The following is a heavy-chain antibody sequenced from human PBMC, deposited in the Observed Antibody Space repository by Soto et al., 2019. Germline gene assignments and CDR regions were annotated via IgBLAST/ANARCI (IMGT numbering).Heavy chain of an antibody. CDR1: GGSISSYY. D-gene: IGHD3-22*01. J-gene: IGHJ4*02. CDR3: ARVDSSGSYFDY. V-gene: IGHV4-59*01. CDR2: IYYTGST. Sequence: SETLSLTCTVSGGSISSYYWSWIRQPPGKGLEWIAYIYYTGSTNYNPSLKRRVTLSADTSKNQFSLKLISVTAADTAMYYCARVDSSGSYFDYWGQGTLVTVSS.